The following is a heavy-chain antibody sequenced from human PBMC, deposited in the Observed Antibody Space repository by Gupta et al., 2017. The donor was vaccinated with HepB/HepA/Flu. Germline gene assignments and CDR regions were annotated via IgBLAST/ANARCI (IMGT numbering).Heavy chain of an antibody. V-gene: IGHV3-30-3*01. CDR2: ISYDGSNK. D-gene: IGHD6-19*01. CDR1: GFTFSSYA. J-gene: IGHJ6*02. Sequence: QVQLVESGGGVVQPGRSLRLSCAASGFTFSSYAMHWVRQAPGQGLEWVAVISYDGSNKNYADSVKGRFTISRDNSKNTLYLQMNSLRAEDTAVYYCARDPRSIAVADLGYYYYGMDVWGQGTTVTVSS. CDR3: ARDPRSIAVADLGYYYYGMDV.